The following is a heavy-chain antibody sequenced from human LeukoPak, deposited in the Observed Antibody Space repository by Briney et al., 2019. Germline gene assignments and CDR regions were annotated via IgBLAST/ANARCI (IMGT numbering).Heavy chain of an antibody. Sequence: PGGSLRLSCAASGFTFSSYAMHWVRQAPGKGLEWVAVISYDGSNKYYADSVKGRFTISRDNAKNSLYLQMNSLRAEDTALYYCAKDLTPYDNSGYYIGYWGQGTLVTVSS. CDR2: ISYDGSNK. CDR1: GFTFSSYA. D-gene: IGHD3-22*01. CDR3: AKDLTPYDNSGYYIGY. V-gene: IGHV3-30-3*01. J-gene: IGHJ4*02.